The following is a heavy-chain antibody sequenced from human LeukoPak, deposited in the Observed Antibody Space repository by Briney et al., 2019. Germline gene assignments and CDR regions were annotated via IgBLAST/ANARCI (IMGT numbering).Heavy chain of an antibody. D-gene: IGHD3-22*01. CDR3: AKAMIVVVITWGVYFDY. J-gene: IGHJ4*02. V-gene: IGHV3-23*01. CDR2: ISGSGGST. CDR1: GFTFSSYA. Sequence: GGSLRLSCAASGFTFSSYAMSWVRQAPGKGLEWVSAISGSGGSTYYADSVKGRFTISRDNSKNTLYLQMNSLRAEDTAVYYCAKAMIVVVITWGVYFDYWGQGTLVTVSS.